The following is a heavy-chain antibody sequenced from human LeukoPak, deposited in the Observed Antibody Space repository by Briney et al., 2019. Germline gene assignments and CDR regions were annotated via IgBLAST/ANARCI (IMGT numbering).Heavy chain of an antibody. CDR2: IAYDGSNK. D-gene: IGHD6-19*01. CDR3: APEADN. V-gene: IGHV3-30*04. CDR1: GFTFSSYA. J-gene: IGHJ4*02. Sequence: GRSLRLSCAASGFTFSSYAMHWVRQAPGKGLEWVAIIAYDGSNKYYLDSVEGRFTISRDNSKNTLYLEMNSLRPEDTAVYYCAPEADNWSQGDVVTVSS.